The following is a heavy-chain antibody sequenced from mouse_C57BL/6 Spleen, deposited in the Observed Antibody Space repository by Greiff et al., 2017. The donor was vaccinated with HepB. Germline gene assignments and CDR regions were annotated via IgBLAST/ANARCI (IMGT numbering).Heavy chain of an antibody. CDR2: IYPGSGNT. Sequence: VKLMESGPELVKPGASVKISCKASGYSFTSYYIHWVKQRPGQGLEWIGWIYPGSGNTKYNEKFKGKATLTADTSSSTAYMQLSSLTSEDSAVYYCARGVYDGYYFYAMDYWGQGTSVTVSS. CDR3: ARGVYDGYYFYAMDY. J-gene: IGHJ4*01. D-gene: IGHD2-3*01. V-gene: IGHV1-66*01. CDR1: GYSFTSYY.